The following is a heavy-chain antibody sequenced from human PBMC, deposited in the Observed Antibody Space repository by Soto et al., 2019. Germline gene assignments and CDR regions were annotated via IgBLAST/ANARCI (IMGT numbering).Heavy chain of an antibody. CDR1: GFTFSSYA. V-gene: IGHV3-23*01. Sequence: GSLRLSSGSSGFTFSSYAMSSVPQGPGKRLGCVSAISGSCGSSYHADSVRRRFTISKDNSKKTLYLQMNSLRAEDTAVYYCETMTFTGGQGTTVTVSS. CDR3: ETMTFT. D-gene: IGHD2-21*02. J-gene: IGHJ6*02. CDR2: ISGSCGSS.